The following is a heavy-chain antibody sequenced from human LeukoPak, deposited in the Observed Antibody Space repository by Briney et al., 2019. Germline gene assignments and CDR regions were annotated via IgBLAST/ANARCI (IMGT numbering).Heavy chain of an antibody. CDR2: ISGNGGST. J-gene: IGHJ6*03. V-gene: IGHV3-23*01. D-gene: IGHD3-10*01. CDR1: GFTFSSYG. CDR3: AKSGSYNSGSFQLHYYYYIDV. Sequence: GGSLRLSCAASGFTFSSYGMSWVRQAPGKGLEWVSGISGNGGSTYYADSVKGRFTISRDNSKNTLYLQMNSLRAEDTAVYYCAKSGSYNSGSFQLHYYYYIDVWGKGTTVTFSS.